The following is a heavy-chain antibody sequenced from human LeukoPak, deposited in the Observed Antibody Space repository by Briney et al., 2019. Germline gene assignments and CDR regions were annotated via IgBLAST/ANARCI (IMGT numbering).Heavy chain of an antibody. CDR1: GFTFSSYS. Sequence: GGSLRLSCAASGFTFSSYSMNWVRQAPGKGLEGVSSISSSSSYIYYADSVKGRFTISRDNAKNSLYLQMNSLRAEDTAVYYCARDSIMVRGYWEFDYWGQGTLVTVSS. CDR2: ISSSSSYI. D-gene: IGHD3-10*01. V-gene: IGHV3-21*01. CDR3: ARDSIMVRGYWEFDY. J-gene: IGHJ4*02.